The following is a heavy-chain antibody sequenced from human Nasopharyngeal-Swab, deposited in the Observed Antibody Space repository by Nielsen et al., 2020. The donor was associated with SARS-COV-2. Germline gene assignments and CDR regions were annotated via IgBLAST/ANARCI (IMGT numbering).Heavy chain of an antibody. CDR1: GGSFSGYY. Sequence: SETLSLTCAVYGGSFSGYYWSWIRQPPGKGLEWIGEINHSGSTNYNPSLKSRVTISVDTSKNQFSLKLRSVTAADTAVYYCARERQLPQYYYYYYYMDVWGKGTTVTVSS. J-gene: IGHJ6*03. CDR2: INHSGST. CDR3: ARERQLPQYYYYYYYMDV. D-gene: IGHD2-2*01. V-gene: IGHV4-34*01.